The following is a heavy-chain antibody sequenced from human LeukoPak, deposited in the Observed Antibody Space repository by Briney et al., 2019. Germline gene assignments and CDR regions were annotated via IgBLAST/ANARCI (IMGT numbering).Heavy chain of an antibody. Sequence: GGSLRLSCAASGFTFSSFSMTWVRQAPGKGLEWVSSIIVSGATYYADSVKGRFTISRDNSKNTVYLQMNSLRAEDMAIYYCAKGSGFSSSSRTFDYWGQGALVTVSS. D-gene: IGHD6-13*01. CDR3: AKGSGFSSSSRTFDY. V-gene: IGHV3-23*01. CDR1: GFTFSSFS. J-gene: IGHJ4*02. CDR2: IIVSGAT.